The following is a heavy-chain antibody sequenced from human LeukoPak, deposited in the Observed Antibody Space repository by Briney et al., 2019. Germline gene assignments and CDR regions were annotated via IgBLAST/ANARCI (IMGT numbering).Heavy chain of an antibody. V-gene: IGHV1-2*02. J-gene: IGHJ4*02. Sequence: ASVTVSCKASGYTFSDYYIQWVRQVPGQGFEWMGWIARSSGATKFAQKFQGRLALSFDTSIATAYMELRILTSDATAEYYSMSWAGGNRDVASFDYWGQGTLVTVSS. CDR3: MSWAGGNRDVASFDY. D-gene: IGHD5-24*01. CDR1: GYTFSDYY. CDR2: IARSSGAT.